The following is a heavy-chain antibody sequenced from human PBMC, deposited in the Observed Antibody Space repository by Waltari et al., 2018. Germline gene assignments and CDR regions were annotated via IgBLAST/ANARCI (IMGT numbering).Heavy chain of an antibody. CDR1: GDSIASGDHF. D-gene: IGHD2-2*01. CDR3: ARGPRFCRGIGFYEFDP. J-gene: IGHJ5*02. Sequence: QVHLQESGPGLVKPSQTLSLICNVSGDSIASGDHFWSWIRQSPGKGLEWIGFIYYSGSTSDNPSLMGRILMSVDTSKNQFSLTLSSVTAADTAVYYCARGPRFCRGIGFYEFDPWGQGTLVAVSA. CDR2: IYYSGST. V-gene: IGHV4-30-4*01.